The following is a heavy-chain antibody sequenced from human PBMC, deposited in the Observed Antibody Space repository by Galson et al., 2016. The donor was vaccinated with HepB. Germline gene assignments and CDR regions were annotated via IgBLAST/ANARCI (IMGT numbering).Heavy chain of an antibody. Sequence: SLRLSCAASGFMFSAYVMAWIRQTPEKGLQCVAYISARSDVIYHVDSVEGRFTISRDNAQSSLFLQMNSLRVEDSAIYYCVRGDYGFDIWGQGTTVTVSS. CDR1: GFMFSAYV. D-gene: IGHD3-3*01. CDR3: VRGDYGFDI. J-gene: IGHJ6*02. V-gene: IGHV3-11*01. CDR2: ISARSDVI.